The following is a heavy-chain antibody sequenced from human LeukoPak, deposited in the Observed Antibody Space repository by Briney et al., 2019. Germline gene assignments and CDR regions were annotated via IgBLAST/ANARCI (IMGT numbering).Heavy chain of an antibody. D-gene: IGHD2-2*01. CDR2: IYSGGST. CDR3: ARALPAASHTSFDY. J-gene: IGHJ4*02. V-gene: IGHV3-66*01. Sequence: GGSLRLSRAASGLTVSSNYMSWVRQAPGKGLEWVSIIYSGGSTYYADSVKGRFTISRDISKNTLYLQMNSLRAEDTAVFYCARALPAASHTSFDYWGQGALVTVSS. CDR1: GLTVSSNY.